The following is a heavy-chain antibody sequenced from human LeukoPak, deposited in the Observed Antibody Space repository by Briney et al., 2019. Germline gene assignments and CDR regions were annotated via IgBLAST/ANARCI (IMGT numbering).Heavy chain of an antibody. CDR3: ARRLRYSSGWYGNDY. CDR1: GGSFSGYY. D-gene: IGHD6-19*01. V-gene: IGHV4-34*01. CDR2: INHSGST. J-gene: IGHJ4*02. Sequence: PSETLSLTCAVYGGSFSGYYWSWLRQPPGKGLEWIGEINHSGSTNYNPSLKSRVTISVDTSKNQFSLKLSSVTAADTAVYYCARRLRYSSGWYGNDYWGQGTLVTVSS.